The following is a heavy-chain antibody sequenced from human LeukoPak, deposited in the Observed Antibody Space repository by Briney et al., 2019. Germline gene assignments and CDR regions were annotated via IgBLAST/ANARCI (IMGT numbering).Heavy chain of an antibody. V-gene: IGHV3-23*01. J-gene: IGHJ2*01. CDR3: ANSPNDGGDVFTWYFDL. CDR1: GFTFSNYG. D-gene: IGHD2-21*02. CDR2: ISGSGART. Sequence: GGSLRRSCAASGFTFSNYGMGWVRQAPGKGLEWVSTISGSGARTYYADSVKGRFTISRDNSKNTLYLQMNSLRAEDTAVYYCANSPNDGGDVFTWYFDLWGRGTLVTVSS.